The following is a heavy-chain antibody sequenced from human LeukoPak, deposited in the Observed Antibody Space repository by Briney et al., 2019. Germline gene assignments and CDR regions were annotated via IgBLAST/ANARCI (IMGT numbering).Heavy chain of an antibody. CDR3: AKAGADRGTRYYYYYYMDV. Sequence: GGSLRLSCAASGFTFSSYGMHWVRQAPGKGLEWVAVISYDGSNKYYADSVKGRFTISRDNSKNTLYLQMNSLRAEDTAVYYCAKAGADRGTRYYYYYYMDVWGKGTTVTASS. CDR2: ISYDGSNK. J-gene: IGHJ6*03. D-gene: IGHD2-15*01. CDR1: GFTFSSYG. V-gene: IGHV3-30*18.